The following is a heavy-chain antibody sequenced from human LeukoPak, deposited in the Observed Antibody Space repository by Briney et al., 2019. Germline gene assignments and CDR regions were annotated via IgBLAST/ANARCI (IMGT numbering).Heavy chain of an antibody. CDR1: GGSISSYY. J-gene: IGHJ1*01. D-gene: IGHD2-21*01. CDR3: ASALFPWAEYFQH. V-gene: IGHV4-59*01. Sequence: SETLSLTCTVSGGSISSYYWSWIRQPPGKGLEWIGYIYYSGSTNYNPSLKSRVTISVDTSKNQFSLKLSSVTAADTAVYYCASALFPWAEYFQHWGQGTLVTVSS. CDR2: IYYSGST.